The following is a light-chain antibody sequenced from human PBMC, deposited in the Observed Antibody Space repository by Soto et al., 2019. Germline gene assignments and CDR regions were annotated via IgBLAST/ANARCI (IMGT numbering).Light chain of an antibody. CDR1: KSGNRSY. CDR2: GAS. Sequence: EIVLTQSPGTLSLSPGERATLSCRASKSGNRSYLVWYQQRPGQAPRLLIYGASSRATGIPDRFSGSASGADFTLAISRLEPEDFAVYYCQQVGSLPITYGQGTRLEIK. J-gene: IGKJ5*01. V-gene: IGKV3-20*01. CDR3: QQVGSLPIT.